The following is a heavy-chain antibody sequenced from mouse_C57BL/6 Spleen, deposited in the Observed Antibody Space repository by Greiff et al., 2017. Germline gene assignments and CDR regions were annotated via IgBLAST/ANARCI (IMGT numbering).Heavy chain of an antibody. CDR1: GYTFTSYT. Sequence: QVQLQPSGAELARPGASVKMSCKASGYTFTSYTMHWVKQRPGQGLEWIGYINPSSGYTKYNQKFKDKATLTADKSSSTAYMQLSSLTSEDSAVYYCAREGSSGYVAYWGQGTLVTVSA. CDR3: AREGSSGYVAY. V-gene: IGHV1-4*01. CDR2: INPSSGYT. J-gene: IGHJ3*01. D-gene: IGHD3-2*02.